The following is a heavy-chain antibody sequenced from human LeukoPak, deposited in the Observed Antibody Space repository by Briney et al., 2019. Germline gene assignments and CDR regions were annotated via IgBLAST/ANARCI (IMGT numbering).Heavy chain of an antibody. Sequence: GGSLRLSCAASGFTFSSYAMSWVRQAPGKGLEWVSAISASGGTTYYADSVKGRFTISRDNSKNTLYLQMGGLRAEDTAVYYCVRDQGRPGDYWGQGTLVTVSS. CDR2: ISASGGTT. V-gene: IGHV3-23*01. CDR1: GFTFSSYA. J-gene: IGHJ4*02. D-gene: IGHD2-2*01. CDR3: VRDQGRPGDY.